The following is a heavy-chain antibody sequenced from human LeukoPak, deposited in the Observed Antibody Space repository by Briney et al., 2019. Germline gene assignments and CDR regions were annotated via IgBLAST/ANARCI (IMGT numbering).Heavy chain of an antibody. V-gene: IGHV3-23*01. D-gene: IGHD6-19*01. CDR3: ARVGDSSGWYACPEAAFDI. CDR2: ISGSGGST. CDR1: GFTFSSYA. Sequence: GGSLRLSCAATGFTFSSYAMSWVRQAPGKGLEWVSAISGSGGSTYYADSVKGRFTIPRDNAKNSLYLQMNSLRAEDTAVYYCARVGDSSGWYACPEAAFDIWGQGTMVTVSS. J-gene: IGHJ3*02.